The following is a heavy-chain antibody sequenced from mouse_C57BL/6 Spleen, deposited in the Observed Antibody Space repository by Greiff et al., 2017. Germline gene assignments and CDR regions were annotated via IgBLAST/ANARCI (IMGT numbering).Heavy chain of an antibody. Sequence: EVKLVESGGGLVQPGGSLSLSCAASGFTFTDYYMSWVRQPPGKALEWLGFIRNTANGYTTEYSASVKGRFTISRDNSQSILYLQMNALRAEDSATYYCARWGYGSSWGYFDYWGQGTTLTVSS. CDR2: IRNTANGYTT. V-gene: IGHV7-3*01. CDR1: GFTFTDYY. J-gene: IGHJ2*01. D-gene: IGHD1-1*01. CDR3: ARWGYGSSWGYFDY.